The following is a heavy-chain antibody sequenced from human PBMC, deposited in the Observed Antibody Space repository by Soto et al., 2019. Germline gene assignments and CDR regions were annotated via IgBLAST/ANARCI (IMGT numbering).Heavy chain of an antibody. CDR2: LNIAGTI. Sequence: SETLSLTCSVSGASISSFNWNWVRQPAGKGPEWVARLNIAGTINYNPSLKSRITMSMDTSKNQISLHLRSVTAADTAIYYCARDRGEYTSSWFWYFSHWGHGTLVTVS. J-gene: IGHJ2*01. CDR3: ARDRGEYTSSWFWYFSH. D-gene: IGHD6-13*01. CDR1: GASISSFN. V-gene: IGHV4-4*07.